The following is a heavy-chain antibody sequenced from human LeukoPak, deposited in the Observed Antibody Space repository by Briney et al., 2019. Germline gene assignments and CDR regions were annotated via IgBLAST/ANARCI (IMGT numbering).Heavy chain of an antibody. Sequence: PSETLSLTCAVYGGSFSGYYWSWIRQPPGKGLEWIGEINHSGSTNYNPSLKSRVTISVDTSKNQFSLKLSSVTAADTAVYYCARHVPGESTQLKGTNWFDPWGQGTLVTVSS. D-gene: IGHD3-10*01. V-gene: IGHV4-34*01. J-gene: IGHJ5*02. CDR1: GGSFSGYY. CDR3: ARHVPGESTQLKGTNWFDP. CDR2: INHSGST.